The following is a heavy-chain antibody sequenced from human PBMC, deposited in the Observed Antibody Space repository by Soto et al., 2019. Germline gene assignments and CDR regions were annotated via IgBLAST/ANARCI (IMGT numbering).Heavy chain of an antibody. V-gene: IGHV3-64*01. D-gene: IGHD2-2*01. CDR3: ASTEDCSSTSCPNYYMAV. Sequence: PGGSLRLSCAASGFTFSSYAMHWVRQAPGKGLEYVSAISSNGGSTYYANSVKGRFTISRDNSKNTLYLQMGSLRAEDMAVYYCASTEDCSSTSCPNYYMAVWGKGTTVTVSS. J-gene: IGHJ6*03. CDR2: ISSNGGST. CDR1: GFTFSSYA.